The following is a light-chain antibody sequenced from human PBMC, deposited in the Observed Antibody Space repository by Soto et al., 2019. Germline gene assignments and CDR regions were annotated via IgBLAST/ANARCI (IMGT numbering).Light chain of an antibody. CDR2: DAS. J-gene: IGKJ3*01. CDR1: HDIRDH. V-gene: IGKV1-33*01. CDR3: HPYDNLSQT. Sequence: IQMTQSPCSLSASVGDRVTLTCQASHDIRDHLNWYQQKPGKPPKLLIYDASNLQTGEPSRFSGSGSGTDFTLTISSMQPEDIATYFSHPYDNLSQTFGPGTKVDIK.